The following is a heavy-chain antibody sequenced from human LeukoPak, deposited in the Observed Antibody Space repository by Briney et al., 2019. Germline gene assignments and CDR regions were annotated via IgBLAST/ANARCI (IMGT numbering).Heavy chain of an antibody. CDR1: GFTFSSYG. CDR2: ISSSSSTI. CDR3: ARDLIAAAGGGGFDY. D-gene: IGHD6-13*01. Sequence: GGSLRLSCAASGFTFSSYGMHWVRQAPGKGLEWVSYISSSSSTIYYADSVKGRFTISRDNAKNSLYLQMNSLRAEDTAVYYCARDLIAAAGGGGFDYWGQGTLVTVSS. J-gene: IGHJ4*02. V-gene: IGHV3-48*04.